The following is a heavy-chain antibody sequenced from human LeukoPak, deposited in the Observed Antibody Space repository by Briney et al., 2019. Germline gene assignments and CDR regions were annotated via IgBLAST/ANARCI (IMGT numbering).Heavy chain of an antibody. CDR3: AKVNGYCSSTSCQGAFDI. CDR1: GFTFDDYA. J-gene: IGHJ3*02. Sequence: GRSLSLSCAASGFTFDDYAMHWVRQAPGKGLEWVSGISWNSGSIGYADSVKGRFTISRDNAKNSLYLQMNSLRAEDTALYYCAKVNGYCSSTSCQGAFDIWGQGTMVTVSS. D-gene: IGHD2-2*01. V-gene: IGHV3-9*01. CDR2: ISWNSGSI.